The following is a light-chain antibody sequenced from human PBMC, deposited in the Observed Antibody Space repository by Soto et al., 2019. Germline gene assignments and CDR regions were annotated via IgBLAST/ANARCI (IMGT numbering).Light chain of an antibody. Sequence: DIQMTQSPSSLSASVGDRVTITCRASQGISNYLAWYQQKPGKVPNLLIYAASTLQSGVPSRSSGSGSGTDFTLTISSMQPEDFATYYCQKYNSAPPYTCGQGTKLEIK. V-gene: IGKV1-27*01. J-gene: IGKJ2*01. CDR3: QKYNSAPPYT. CDR1: QGISNY. CDR2: AAS.